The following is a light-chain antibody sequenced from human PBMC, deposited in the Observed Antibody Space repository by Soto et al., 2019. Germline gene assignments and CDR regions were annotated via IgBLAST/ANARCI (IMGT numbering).Light chain of an antibody. CDR1: QSVSSNY. CDR2: GAS. Sequence: EIVLTQSPGTLSLSPGERATLSCRASQSVSSNYLAWYQQKPGQAPRLLIYGASSRATGIPDRFSGSGSGTDFTLNISRLEPEAFAVYYCQQYGSSPWTFGQGTKVYIK. J-gene: IGKJ1*01. CDR3: QQYGSSPWT. V-gene: IGKV3-20*01.